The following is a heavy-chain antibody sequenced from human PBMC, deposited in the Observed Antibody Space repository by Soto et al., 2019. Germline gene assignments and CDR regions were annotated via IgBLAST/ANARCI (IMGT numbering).Heavy chain of an antibody. CDR2: ISYGGNNK. CDR1: GFTFSSYA. CDR3: ARDLGSSWYIGGAKHYYGMDV. J-gene: IGHJ6*02. Sequence: QVQLEESGGGVVQTGRSLRLSCTASGFTFSSYAMHWVRQAPGKGLEWVALISYGGNNKYYAESVKGRFTISRDNSKNTLFLQMNSLRVEATAVYYCARDLGSSWYIGGAKHYYGMDVWGQGTTVTVSS. D-gene: IGHD6-13*01. V-gene: IGHV3-30-3*01.